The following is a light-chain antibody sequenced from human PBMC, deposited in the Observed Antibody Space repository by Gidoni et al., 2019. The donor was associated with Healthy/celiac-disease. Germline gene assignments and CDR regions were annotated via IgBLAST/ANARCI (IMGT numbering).Light chain of an antibody. CDR1: QSISSY. J-gene: IGKJ1*01. CDR3: QQYNSTQT. Sequence: IQITPSPSSLSASVGERVTITCRASQSISSYLNWYQQKPGKAPKLLIYAASSLQSGIPTRFSGSGSGTDFTLTISSLQPEDFATYYCQQYNSTQTFGQGTKVEIK. V-gene: IGKV1-39*01. CDR2: AAS.